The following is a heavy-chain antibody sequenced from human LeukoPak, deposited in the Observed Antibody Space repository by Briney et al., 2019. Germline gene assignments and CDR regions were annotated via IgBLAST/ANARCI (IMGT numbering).Heavy chain of an antibody. CDR3: ATRPDIAATGPGWFDP. CDR1: GGSFSGYY. V-gene: IGHV4-34*01. CDR2: INHSGST. Sequence: SVTLSLTCAVYGGSFSGYYWSWIRQPPGKGLEWIGEINHSGSTNYNSSLKSRVTISVDTSKNQFSLKLSSVTAADTAVYYCATRPDIAATGPGWFDPWGQGTLVTVSS. D-gene: IGHD6-13*01. J-gene: IGHJ5*02.